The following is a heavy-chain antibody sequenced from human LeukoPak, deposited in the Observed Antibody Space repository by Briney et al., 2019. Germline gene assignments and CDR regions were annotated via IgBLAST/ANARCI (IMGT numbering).Heavy chain of an antibody. V-gene: IGHV3-73*01. CDR3: TTPNEGNWFDP. CDR1: GFTFSSYG. CDR2: IRDKGYGHAT. Sequence: PGRSLRLSCAASGFTFSSYGMHWVRRASGKGLEWVGRIRDKGYGHATAYAASVKGRFTLSRDDSKNTAYLQMNSLKTEDTALYYCTTPNEGNWFDPWGQGTLVTVSS. J-gene: IGHJ5*02. D-gene: IGHD2-8*01.